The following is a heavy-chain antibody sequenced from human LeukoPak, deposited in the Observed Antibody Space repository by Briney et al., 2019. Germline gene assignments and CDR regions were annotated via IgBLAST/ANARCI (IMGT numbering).Heavy chain of an antibody. Sequence: SETLSLTCTVSGGSISSSSYYWGWIRQPPGKGLGWIGSIYYSGSTYYNPSLKSRVTISVDTSKNQFSLKLSSVTAADTAVYYCARGETPFYYGSGSYSALHAFDIWGQGTMVTVSS. V-gene: IGHV4-39*07. CDR2: IYYSGST. J-gene: IGHJ3*02. CDR3: ARGETPFYYGSGSYSALHAFDI. D-gene: IGHD3-10*01. CDR1: GGSISSSSYY.